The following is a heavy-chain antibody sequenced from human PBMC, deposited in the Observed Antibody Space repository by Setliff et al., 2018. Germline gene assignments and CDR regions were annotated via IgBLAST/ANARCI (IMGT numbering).Heavy chain of an antibody. CDR3: AHIAGGGNSPRHDY. D-gene: IGHD2-21*01. CDR1: GFSLSTSGVS. J-gene: IGHJ4*02. V-gene: IGHV2-5*01. CDR2: IYWNDDK. Sequence: SGPTLVNPTQTLTLTCTFSGFSLSTSGVSVGWIRQPPGKALEWLALIYWNDDKRYSPSLKCRLTITKDTSKNQVVLTMTNMDPVDTATYYCAHIAGGGNSPRHDYWGQGTLVTVSS.